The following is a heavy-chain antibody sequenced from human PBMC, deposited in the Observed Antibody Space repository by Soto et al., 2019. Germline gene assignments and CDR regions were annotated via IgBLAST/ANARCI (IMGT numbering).Heavy chain of an antibody. J-gene: IGHJ4*02. CDR1: GGSFSGYY. D-gene: IGHD6-6*01. CDR2: INQSGIT. Sequence: SETLSLTCAVYGGSFSGYYWSWIRQPPGKGLEWIGEINQSGITNYNPSPKSRVTISVDTSKNQFSLKLSSVTAADTAVYYCARLQLVRYYFDSWGQGTLVTVSS. CDR3: ARLQLVRYYFDS. V-gene: IGHV4-34*01.